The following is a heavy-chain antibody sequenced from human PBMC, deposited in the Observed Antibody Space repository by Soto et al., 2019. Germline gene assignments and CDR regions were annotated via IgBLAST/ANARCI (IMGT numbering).Heavy chain of an antibody. D-gene: IGHD2-2*01. V-gene: IGHV4-59*08. CDR3: ARRGKYYQSLYP. J-gene: IGHJ5*02. CDR1: GGSISPYY. CDR2: IYYGGST. Sequence: SETLSLTCTVSGGSISPYYWSWIRQPPGKGLEWVGYIYYGGSTSYNPSLKSRVTISLETSKSQISLRLNSVTAADTAVYYCARRGKYYQSLYPGGRGTLVTVSS.